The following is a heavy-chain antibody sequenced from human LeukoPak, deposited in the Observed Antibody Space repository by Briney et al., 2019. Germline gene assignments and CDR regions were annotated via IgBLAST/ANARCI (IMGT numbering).Heavy chain of an antibody. D-gene: IGHD5-24*01. J-gene: IGHJ4*02. V-gene: IGHV4-38-2*02. Sequence: SETLSLTCTVSGYSISSGYYWGWIRQPPGKGLEWMVCIYSSGSTYCNPSLRSRVTISVDTSKNQFSVKLSSVTAADTAVYYCARARREMVDYWGQGTLVTVSS. CDR1: GYSISSGYY. CDR2: IYSSGST. CDR3: ARARREMVDY.